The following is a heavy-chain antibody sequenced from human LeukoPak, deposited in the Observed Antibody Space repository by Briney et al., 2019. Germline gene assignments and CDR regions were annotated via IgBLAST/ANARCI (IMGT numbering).Heavy chain of an antibody. D-gene: IGHD3-10*01. Sequence: SETLSLTCTVSGGSISSYYWSWIRQPPGKGVEWIGEINHSGSTNYNPSLKSRVTISVDTSKNQFSLKLSSVTAADTAVYYCARDAYYYGSGSYSPVQHWGQGTLVTVSS. J-gene: IGHJ1*01. CDR2: INHSGST. CDR3: ARDAYYYGSGSYSPVQH. CDR1: GGSISSYY. V-gene: IGHV4-34*01.